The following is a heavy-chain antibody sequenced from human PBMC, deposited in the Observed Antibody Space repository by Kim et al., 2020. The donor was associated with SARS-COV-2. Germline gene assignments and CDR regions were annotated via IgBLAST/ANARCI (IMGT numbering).Heavy chain of an antibody. Sequence: SETLSLTCTVSGGSISSSSYYWGWIRQPPGKGLEWIGSIYYSGSTYYNPSLKSRVTISVDTSKNQFSLKLSSVTAADTAVYYCARLRGTYYYDSSGYYHAYYYYGMDVWGQGTTVTVSS. D-gene: IGHD3-22*01. CDR1: GGSISSSSYY. CDR2: IYYSGST. V-gene: IGHV4-39*01. CDR3: ARLRGTYYYDSSGYYHAYYYYGMDV. J-gene: IGHJ6*02.